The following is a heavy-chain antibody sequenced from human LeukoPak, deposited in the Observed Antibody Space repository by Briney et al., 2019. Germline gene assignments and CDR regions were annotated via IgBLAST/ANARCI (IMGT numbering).Heavy chain of an antibody. J-gene: IGHJ4*02. D-gene: IGHD2-15*01. CDR3: ATGDYQLLPFES. CDR2: VDPEDGQT. CDR1: GYTFTDNY. V-gene: IGHV1-69-2*01. Sequence: ASVKIPCKASGYTFTDNYIHWVRQAPEKGLEWVGRVDPEDGQTFFPEKFQGRVTIMADTSTDTTYLELRSLRSDDTAVYYCATGDYQLLPFESWGQGTLVTVSS.